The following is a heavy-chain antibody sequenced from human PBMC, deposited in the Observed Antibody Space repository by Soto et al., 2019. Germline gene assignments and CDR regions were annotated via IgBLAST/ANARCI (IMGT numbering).Heavy chain of an antibody. CDR2: ISAYNGNT. J-gene: IGHJ4*02. D-gene: IGHD1-26*01. CDR3: ARGSIRYSRIVGATTKRSFDY. V-gene: IGHV1-18*04. CDR1: GYTFTSYG. Sequence: VASVKVSCKXSGYTFTSYGISWVRQAPGQGLEWMGWISAYNGNTNYAQKLQGRVTMTTDTSTSTAYMELRSLRSDDTAVYYCARGSIRYSRIVGATTKRSFDYWGQGTLVTVSS.